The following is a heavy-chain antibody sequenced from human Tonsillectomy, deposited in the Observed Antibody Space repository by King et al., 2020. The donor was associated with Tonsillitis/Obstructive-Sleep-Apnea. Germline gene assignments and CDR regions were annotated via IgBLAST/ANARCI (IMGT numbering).Heavy chain of an antibody. CDR3: ARAENFWSAPFDY. V-gene: IGHV3-48*03. J-gene: IGHJ4*02. D-gene: IGHD3-3*01. CDR1: GFTCSSYE. Sequence: VQLVESGGGFIQPGGSLRLSCAAYGFTCSSYEMNWVRQAPGKGLEWVSYIGSSGTVYYADSVKGRFTISRDNAKNSLYLQMNSLRTEDTAVYYCARAENFWSAPFDYWGQGTLFTVSS. CDR2: IGSSGTV.